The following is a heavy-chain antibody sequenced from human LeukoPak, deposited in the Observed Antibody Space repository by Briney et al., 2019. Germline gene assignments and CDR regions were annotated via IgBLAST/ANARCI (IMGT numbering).Heavy chain of an antibody. CDR1: GFPFDNYA. V-gene: IGHV3-9*01. D-gene: IGHD2-2*01. J-gene: IGHJ4*02. CDR3: AKAGCTTATCYLNF. CDR2: ISWNSDSI. Sequence: GGSLRLSCAASGFPFDNYAMHWVRQAPGKGLQWVSCISWNSDSIVYADSVKGRFTISRDNAESSLYLQMNSLRAEDTALYYCAKAGCTTATCYLNFWGQGTLVTVSS.